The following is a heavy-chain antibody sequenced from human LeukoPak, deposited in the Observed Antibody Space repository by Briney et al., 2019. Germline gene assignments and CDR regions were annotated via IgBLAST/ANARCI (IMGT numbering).Heavy chain of an antibody. J-gene: IGHJ5*02. Sequence: SETLSLTCTVSGGSISSGDYYWSWIRQPSGKGLEWIGYIYYSGSTYYNPSLKGRVTISVDTSKNQFSLKLSSVTAADTAVYYCARKRTTVTTGWFDPWGQGTLVTVSS. D-gene: IGHD4-17*01. CDR1: GGSISSGDYY. CDR3: ARKRTTVTTGWFDP. CDR2: IYYSGST. V-gene: IGHV4-30-4*01.